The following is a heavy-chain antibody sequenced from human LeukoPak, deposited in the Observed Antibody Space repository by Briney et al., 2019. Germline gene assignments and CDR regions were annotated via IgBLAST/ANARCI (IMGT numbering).Heavy chain of an antibody. Sequence: SGGSLRLSCAASGFTFSSYSMNWVRQAPGKGLEWVSSISSSSSYIYYADSVKGRFTISRDDSHNTLYLQMNSLRAEDTAVYFCARGGVDYYGSGTYYLMYYFDYWGQGALVTVSS. D-gene: IGHD3-10*01. V-gene: IGHV3-21*04. J-gene: IGHJ4*02. CDR3: ARGGVDYYGSGTYYLMYYFDY. CDR2: ISSSSSYI. CDR1: GFTFSSYS.